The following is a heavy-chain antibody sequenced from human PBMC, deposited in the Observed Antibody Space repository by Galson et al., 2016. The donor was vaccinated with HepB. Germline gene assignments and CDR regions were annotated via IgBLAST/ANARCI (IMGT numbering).Heavy chain of an antibody. J-gene: IGHJ4*02. CDR2: VTHDGNNK. CDR3: AKERGTAKSFDY. CDR1: GFIFSSYA. V-gene: IGHV3-30*18. D-gene: IGHD3-16*01. Sequence: SLRLSCAASGFIFSSYAMHWVRKAPGKGLEWVAVVTHDGNNKYYADPVKGRFTISRDNSKNTLCIQMNSLRLEDTAVYYCAKERGTAKSFDYWGPGNLVTVSS.